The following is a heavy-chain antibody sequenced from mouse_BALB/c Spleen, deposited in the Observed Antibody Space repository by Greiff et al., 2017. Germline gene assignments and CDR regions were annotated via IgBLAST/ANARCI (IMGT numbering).Heavy chain of an antibody. J-gene: IGHJ1*01. Sequence: EVQLQQSGAELVKPGASVKLSCTASGFNIKDTYMHWVKQRPEQGLEWIGRIDPANGNTKYDPKFQGKATITADTSSNTAYLQLSSLTSEDTAVYYCARIITTVPYWYFDVWGAGTTVTVSS. CDR1: GFNIKDTY. CDR3: ARIITTVPYWYFDV. D-gene: IGHD1-2*01. V-gene: IGHV14-3*02. CDR2: IDPANGNT.